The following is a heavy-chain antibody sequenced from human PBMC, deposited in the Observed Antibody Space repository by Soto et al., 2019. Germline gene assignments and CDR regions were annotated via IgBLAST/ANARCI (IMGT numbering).Heavy chain of an antibody. D-gene: IGHD1-1*01. CDR3: ARDSATSDY. J-gene: IGHJ4*02. Sequence: GGSLRLSCAASGFTFSTFWMCWVRQAPGKGLEWVANIKQDGSETYYVDSVKGRFTISRDNAKNSLYLQMNSLRAEDTAVYYCARDSATSDYWGQGALVTVSS. CDR2: IKQDGSET. V-gene: IGHV3-7*01. CDR1: GFTFSTFW.